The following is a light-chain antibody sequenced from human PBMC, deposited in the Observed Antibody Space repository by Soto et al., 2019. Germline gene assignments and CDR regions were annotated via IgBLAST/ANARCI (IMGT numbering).Light chain of an antibody. Sequence: EIVMTQSPATLSVSPGERAALSCRASQSVSSNLAWYQQKPGQAPRVLIYGASTRATGISARLSGSGSGTEFTVTISSLQSEDFAVYYCQQYNDRPWTFGHGTKVEIK. V-gene: IGKV3-15*01. CDR3: QQYNDRPWT. CDR2: GAS. J-gene: IGKJ1*01. CDR1: QSVSSN.